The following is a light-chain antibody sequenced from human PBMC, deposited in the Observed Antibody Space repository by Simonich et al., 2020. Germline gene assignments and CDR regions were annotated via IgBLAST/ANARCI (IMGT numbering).Light chain of an antibody. V-gene: IGKV1-5*03. Sequence: DIQMTQSPSTLSASVGDRVTITCRASQSIRSWLAWYQQKPGKAPKLLIYKASSLESGVPSRFRGSGSVTEFTLTISSLQPDDFATYYCQQYNSYSPWTFGQGTKVEIK. CDR1: QSIRSW. CDR2: KAS. J-gene: IGKJ1*01. CDR3: QQYNSYSPWT.